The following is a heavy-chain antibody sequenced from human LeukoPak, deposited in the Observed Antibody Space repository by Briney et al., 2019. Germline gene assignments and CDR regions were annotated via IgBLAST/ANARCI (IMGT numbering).Heavy chain of an antibody. D-gene: IGHD2-15*01. J-gene: IGHJ4*02. CDR2: INPNSGGT. CDR3: ARDPYCSGGSCYSGPPVDY. V-gene: IGHV1-2*02. Sequence: ASVKVSCKASGYTFTSYGISWVRQAPGQGLEWMGWINPNSGGTNYAQKFQGRVTMTRDTSISTAYMELSRLRSDDTAVYYCARDPYCSGGSCYSGPPVDYWGQGALVTVSS. CDR1: GYTFTSYG.